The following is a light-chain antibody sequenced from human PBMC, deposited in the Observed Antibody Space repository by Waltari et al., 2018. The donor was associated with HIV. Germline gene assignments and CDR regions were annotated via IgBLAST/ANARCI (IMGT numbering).Light chain of an antibody. CDR2: WAS. V-gene: IGKV4-1*01. Sequence: DIVMTQSPDSLTVSLGARTTVNCGSSRSVLSTSDSKNYLAWYQKKPGQPPKLLLSWASTRESGVPDRFIGSGSGTDFTLTISSLQAEDVAVYYCQQYYSAPLNFGGGTKVEIK. CDR1: RSVLSTSDSKNY. CDR3: QQYYSAPLN. J-gene: IGKJ4*01.